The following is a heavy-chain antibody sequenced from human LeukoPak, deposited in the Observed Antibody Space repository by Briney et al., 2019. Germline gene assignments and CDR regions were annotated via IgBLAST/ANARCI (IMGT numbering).Heavy chain of an antibody. V-gene: IGHV3-74*01. CDR2: INSDGSSI. J-gene: IGHJ4*02. CDR3: ANSRGYSYDLSFDY. Sequence: GGSLRLSCEASGFTFGSFWMHWVRRAPGKGLDWVSRINSDGSSISYGDSVKGRFTISRDNSKNTLYLQMNSLRAEDTAVYYCANSRGYSYDLSFDYWGQGTLVTVSS. D-gene: IGHD5-18*01. CDR1: GFTFGSFW.